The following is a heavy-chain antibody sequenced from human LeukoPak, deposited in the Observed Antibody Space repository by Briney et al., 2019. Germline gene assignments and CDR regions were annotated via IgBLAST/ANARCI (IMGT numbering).Heavy chain of an antibody. CDR2: IIPIFGTA. V-gene: IGHV1-69*05. Sequence: SVKVYCKASGGTFSSYAISWVRQAPGQGLEWMGRIIPIFGTANYAQKFQGRVTITTDESTSTAYMELSSLRSEDTAVYYCARTYYDSSGYHFDYWGQGTLVTVSS. CDR1: GGTFSSYA. D-gene: IGHD3-22*01. J-gene: IGHJ4*02. CDR3: ARTYYDSSGYHFDY.